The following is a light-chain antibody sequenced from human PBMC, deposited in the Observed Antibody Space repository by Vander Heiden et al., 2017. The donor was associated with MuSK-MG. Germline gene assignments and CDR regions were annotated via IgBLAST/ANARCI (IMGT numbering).Light chain of an antibody. CDR1: QSISSY. J-gene: IGKJ4*01. CDR3: QQSDSTPLT. CDR2: AAS. V-gene: IGKV1-39*01. Sequence: IKMPQSQSSLSASVGDRITITCRASQSISSYLNWYQQKPGKAPKLLIYAASSLQSGVPSRFSGSGSGTDFTLTISSLQPEDFATYYCQQSDSTPLTFGGGTKVEIK.